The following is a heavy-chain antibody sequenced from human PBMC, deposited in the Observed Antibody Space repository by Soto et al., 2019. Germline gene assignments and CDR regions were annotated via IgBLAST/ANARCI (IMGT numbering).Heavy chain of an antibody. V-gene: IGHV3-9*01. CDR3: AKAMGIFGVVITRRCDY. Sequence: EVQLVESGGGLVQPGRSLRLSCAASVFTFDDYAMHWVRQAPGKGLEWVSGISWNGGSMGYADSGKGRFTISRDNAKNSLYLQMNSLRAEDTAVYYCAKAMGIFGVVITRRCDYWGQGTLVTVSS. CDR1: VFTFDDYA. CDR2: ISWNGGSM. D-gene: IGHD3-3*01. J-gene: IGHJ4*02.